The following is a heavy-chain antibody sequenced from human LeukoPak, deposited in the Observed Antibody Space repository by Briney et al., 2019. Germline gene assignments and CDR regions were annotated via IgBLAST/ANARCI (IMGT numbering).Heavy chain of an antibody. D-gene: IGHD6-13*01. Sequence: PSETLSLTCTVSGGSIRSYYWSWIRQPPGKGLEWIAYIYYSGSTNYNPFLKSRVTISVDTSKNQFSLKLSSVTAADTAVYYCARVYYSNSYDYWYFDLWGRGTLVTVSS. CDR1: GGSIRSYY. CDR3: ARVYYSNSYDYWYFDL. CDR2: IYYSGST. V-gene: IGHV4-59*01. J-gene: IGHJ2*01.